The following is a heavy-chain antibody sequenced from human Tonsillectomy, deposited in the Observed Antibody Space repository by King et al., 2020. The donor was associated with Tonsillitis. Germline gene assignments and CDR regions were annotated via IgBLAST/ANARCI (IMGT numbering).Heavy chain of an antibody. CDR3: AGGTGWVFDL. CDR1: GFTFSSYW. Sequence: VQLVESGGGLVQPGGSLRLSCTASGFTFSSYWMTWVRQAPGKGLEWVAIIKQDGSEKYYVDSVKGRFTIYRDNAKNSLYLQMNNLRAEDAAVYYCAGGTGWVFDLWGRGTRVTVSS. J-gene: IGHJ2*01. D-gene: IGHD1-1*01. V-gene: IGHV3-7*03. CDR2: IKQDGSEK.